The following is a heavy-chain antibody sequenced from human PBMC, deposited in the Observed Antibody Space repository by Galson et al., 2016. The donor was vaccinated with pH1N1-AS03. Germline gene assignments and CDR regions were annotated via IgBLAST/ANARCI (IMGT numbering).Heavy chain of an antibody. V-gene: IGHV3-30*02. CDR1: GFTFSSYG. CDR3: AKCGYGYNSGWYYFDY. Sequence: SLRLSCAASGFTFSSYGMHWVRQAPGKGLEWVAFIRYDGINKYYADSVKGRFTISRDNSKNTMYLQMNSLRAEDTAVYYCAKCGYGYNSGWYYFDYWGQGTLVTVSS. CDR2: IRYDGINK. J-gene: IGHJ4*02. D-gene: IGHD6-13*01.